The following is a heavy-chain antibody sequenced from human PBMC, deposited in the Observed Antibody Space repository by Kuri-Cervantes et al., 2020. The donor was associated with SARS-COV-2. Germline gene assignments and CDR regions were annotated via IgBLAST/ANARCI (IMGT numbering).Heavy chain of an antibody. Sequence: GESLKISCAASGFTFSSYAMSWVRQAPGKGLEWVSAISGSGGSTYYADSVKGRFTISRDNSKNTLYLQMNSPRAEDTAVYYCARVPSSSGFFDYWGQGTLVTVSS. CDR3: ARVPSSSGFFDY. J-gene: IGHJ4*02. D-gene: IGHD6-6*01. CDR2: ISGSGGST. CDR1: GFTFSSYA. V-gene: IGHV3-23*01.